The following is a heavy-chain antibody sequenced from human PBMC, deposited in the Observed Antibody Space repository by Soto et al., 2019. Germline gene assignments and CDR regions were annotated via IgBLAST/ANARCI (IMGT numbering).Heavy chain of an antibody. CDR3: ASSGGNYRAY. Sequence: SETLSLTCTVSGGSVSGYYWTWIRQPPGKGLEWIGYIFSTGSTKYNPSLKSRVTISVDTSKNKFSLNLSSVTAADTAVYYCASSGGNYRAYWGQGTLVTVSS. CDR1: GGSVSGYY. CDR2: IFSTGST. D-gene: IGHD2-8*02. J-gene: IGHJ4*02. V-gene: IGHV4-59*02.